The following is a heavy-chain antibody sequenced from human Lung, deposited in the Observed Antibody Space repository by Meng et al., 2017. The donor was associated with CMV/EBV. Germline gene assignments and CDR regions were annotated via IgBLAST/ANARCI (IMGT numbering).Heavy chain of an antibody. CDR1: GFTFSSFT. Sequence: ETLSLXXAASGFTFSSFTMNWVRQAPGKGLEWVSSISYTSHYIYYADSLKGRFTISRDNARNSLYLQMNSLRAEDTAVYYCAGSRSGRYSPFDYWGQGPLVTVSS. CDR2: ISYTSHYI. V-gene: IGHV3-21*01. CDR3: AGSRSGRYSPFDY. D-gene: IGHD6-19*01. J-gene: IGHJ4*02.